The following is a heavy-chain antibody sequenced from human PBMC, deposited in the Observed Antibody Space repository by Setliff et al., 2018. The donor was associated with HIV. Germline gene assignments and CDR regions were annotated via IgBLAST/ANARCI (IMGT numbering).Heavy chain of an antibody. CDR2: INVGNGDT. V-gene: IGHV1-3*01. CDR1: GYTFTTYS. CDR3: ARGALLAVFDFDH. J-gene: IGHJ4*02. Sequence: ASVKVSCRASGYTFTTYSLHWVRQAPGHSLEWMGWINVGNGDTKYSPELQGRISITRDTSANTAYMELSSLRSDDTAVYFCARGALLAVFDFDHWGQGTQVTVSS. D-gene: IGHD3-10*01.